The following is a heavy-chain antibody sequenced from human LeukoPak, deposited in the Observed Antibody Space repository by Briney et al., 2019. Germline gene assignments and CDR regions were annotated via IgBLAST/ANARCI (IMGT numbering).Heavy chain of an antibody. CDR1: GFTFSSYW. CDR3: AKDQEDRGYPSSFDF. J-gene: IGHJ4*02. CDR2: IRGNSGMR. V-gene: IGHV3-23*01. D-gene: IGHD2-15*01. Sequence: GGSLRLSCAASGFTFSSYWMHWVRQAPGKGLEWVSCIRGNSGMRFYSDSVRGRFTISRDNSKNTVYLQMDSLRVDDTAVYFCAKDQEDRGYPSSFDFWGQGTLVTVSS.